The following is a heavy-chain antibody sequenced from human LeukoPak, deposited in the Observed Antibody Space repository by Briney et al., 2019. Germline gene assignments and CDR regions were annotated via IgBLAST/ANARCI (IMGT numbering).Heavy chain of an antibody. CDR1: GGSISSYY. CDR3: ARTPSVPAAINWFDP. Sequence: SETLSLTCTVSGGSISSYYWSWIRQPAGKGLEWIGRIYTSGSTNYNPSLKSRVTMSVDTSKNQFSLKLSSVTAADTAVYYCARTPSVPAAINWFDPWGQGTLVTVSS. V-gene: IGHV4-4*07. D-gene: IGHD2-2*01. J-gene: IGHJ5*02. CDR2: IYTSGST.